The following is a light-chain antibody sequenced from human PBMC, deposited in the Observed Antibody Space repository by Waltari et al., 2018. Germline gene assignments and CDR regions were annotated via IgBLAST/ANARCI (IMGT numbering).Light chain of an antibody. J-gene: IGLJ1*01. CDR3: DSKSSSSPHV. CDR2: DVS. V-gene: IGLV2-14*03. CDR1: TPHLAPYHP. Sequence: QSPLTQPASLSGSPGQPITVPSPPPTPHLAPYHPLLWYQQHPGKAPKLMIYDVSSRPSGVSNRFSGSKSGNTASLTISGLQAEDEADYYCDSKSSSSPHVFGTGTKVTVL.